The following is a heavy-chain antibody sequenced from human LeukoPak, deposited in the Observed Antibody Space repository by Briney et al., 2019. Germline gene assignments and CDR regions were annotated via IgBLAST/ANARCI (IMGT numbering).Heavy chain of an antibody. V-gene: IGHV3-66*01. CDR2: IYSGGST. CDR1: GFTFSSYE. CDR3: AREIDGYSFTQNGFDY. Sequence: GGSLRLSCAASGFTFSSYEMNWVRQAPGKGLEWVSLIYSGGSTYYADSVKGRFTISRDNSKNTLYLQMNSLRAEDTAVYYCAREIDGYSFTQNGFDYWGQGTLVTVSS. J-gene: IGHJ4*02. D-gene: IGHD5-24*01.